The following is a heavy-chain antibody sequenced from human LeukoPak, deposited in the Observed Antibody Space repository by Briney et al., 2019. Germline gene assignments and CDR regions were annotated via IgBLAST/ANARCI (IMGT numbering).Heavy chain of an antibody. CDR1: GFTFSSYW. CDR3: ARAPPDIGGYYPEYFRH. CDR2: IKSDGST. V-gene: IGHV3-74*01. J-gene: IGHJ1*01. D-gene: IGHD3-22*01. Sequence: PGGSLRLSCAASGFTFSSYWMHWVRQAPGKGLVWVSRIKSDGSTRYADSVKGRVTISRDNAKNTVSLQMTSLRAEDTGVYYCARAPPDIGGYYPEYFRHWGQGTLVIVSS.